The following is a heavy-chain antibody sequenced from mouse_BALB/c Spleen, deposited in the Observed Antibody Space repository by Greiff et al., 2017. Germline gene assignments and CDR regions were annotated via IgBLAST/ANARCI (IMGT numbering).Heavy chain of an antibody. J-gene: IGHJ3*01. D-gene: IGHD2-4*01. V-gene: IGHV2-2*02. CDR2: IWSGGST. CDR1: GFSLTSYG. Sequence: VQLVESGPGLVQPSQSLPITCTVSGFSLTSYGVHWVRQSPGKGLEWLGVIWSGGSTDYNAAFISRLSISKDNSKSQVFFKMNSLQANDTAIYYCARRFYDYDSWFAYWGQGTLVTVSA. CDR3: ARRFYDYDSWFAY.